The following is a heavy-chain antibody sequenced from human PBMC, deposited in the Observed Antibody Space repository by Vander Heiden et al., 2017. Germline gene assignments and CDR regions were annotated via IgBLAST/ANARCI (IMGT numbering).Heavy chain of an antibody. V-gene: IGHV3-73*02. D-gene: IGHD2-8*01. Sequence: DVQLVESGGGLVQPGGSLKLSCAASGFTFSGSAMHWVRQASGKGLEWVGRIRSKANSYATAYAASVKGRFTISRDDSKNTAYLQMNSLKTEDAAVYYCTRDGTGVSSYGMDVWGQGTTVTVSS. J-gene: IGHJ6*02. CDR3: TRDGTGVSSYGMDV. CDR1: GFTFSGSA. CDR2: IRSKANSYAT.